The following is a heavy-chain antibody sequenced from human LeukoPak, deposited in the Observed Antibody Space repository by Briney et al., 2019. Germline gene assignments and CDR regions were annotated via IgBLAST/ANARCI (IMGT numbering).Heavy chain of an antibody. CDR3: VLWGFDY. CDR2: ISSSSSYI. J-gene: IGHJ4*02. Sequence: PGGSLRLSCAASAFTFSSNSMNLVPQAPGKGLEWVSSISSSSSYIYYADSVKGRFTISRDNAKNSLYLQMNSLRAEDTDVYYCVLWGFDYWGQGTLVPVSS. D-gene: IGHD3-10*01. V-gene: IGHV3-21*06. CDR1: AFTFSSNS.